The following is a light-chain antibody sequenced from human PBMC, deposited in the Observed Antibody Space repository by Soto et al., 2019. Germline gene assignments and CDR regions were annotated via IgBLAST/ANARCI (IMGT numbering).Light chain of an antibody. V-gene: IGKV3-15*01. CDR1: HSVSSN. CDR3: HQYNSWPPVT. Sequence: EIVMTQSPATLSLSPGERATLSCRASHSVSSNLAWYQQKPGQSPRLLIFGASTRATGIPARFSGSGSGTEFTLTISSLQSEDFAVYYCHQYNSWPPVTFGGGTKVEIK. CDR2: GAS. J-gene: IGKJ4*01.